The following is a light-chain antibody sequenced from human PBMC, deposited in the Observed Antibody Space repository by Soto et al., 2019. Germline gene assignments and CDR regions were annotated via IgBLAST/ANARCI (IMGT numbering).Light chain of an antibody. J-gene: IGKJ4*01. Sequence: DIQMNQSPSSLSASVGDRVTITCRASPSLYTYLQWYQQKPGKAPKLIISDESSLQSAVPSRFSRTGSRTDFTLTISSLQFEDFATYYCQQSYHTPVTFRGGTKVEIK. CDR2: DES. V-gene: IGKV1-39*01. CDR1: PSLYTY. CDR3: QQSYHTPVT.